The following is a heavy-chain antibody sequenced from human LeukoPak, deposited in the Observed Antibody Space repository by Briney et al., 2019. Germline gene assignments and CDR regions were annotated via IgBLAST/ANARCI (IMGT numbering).Heavy chain of an antibody. V-gene: IGHV5-51*01. CDR3: ARSIFGVVITVGSTFDY. D-gene: IGHD3-3*01. Sequence: GESLKISCKGSGYSFTSYWIGWVRQMPGKGLEWMGIIYPGDSDTRYSPSFQGQVTISADKSISTAYLQWSSLKASDTAMYYCARSIFGVVITVGSTFDYWGQGTLVTVSS. CDR1: GYSFTSYW. J-gene: IGHJ4*02. CDR2: IYPGDSDT.